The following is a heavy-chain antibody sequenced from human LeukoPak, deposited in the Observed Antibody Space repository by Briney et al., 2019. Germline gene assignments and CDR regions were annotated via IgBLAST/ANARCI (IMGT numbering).Heavy chain of an antibody. CDR1: GFTFSSYW. J-gene: IGHJ4*02. V-gene: IGHV3-74*01. Sequence: GGSLRLSCAASGFTFSSYWMHWVRQAPGKGLVWVSRINSDGSSTSYADSVKGRFTISRDNAKNSLYLQMNSLRAEDTALYYCAKDIGRLTPWYYFDYWGQGTLVTVSS. CDR2: INSDGSST. D-gene: IGHD3-16*01. CDR3: AKDIGRLTPWYYFDY.